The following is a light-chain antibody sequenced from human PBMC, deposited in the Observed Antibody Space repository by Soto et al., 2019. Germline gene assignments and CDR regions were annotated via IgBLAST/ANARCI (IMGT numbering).Light chain of an antibody. J-gene: IGLJ1*01. CDR3: SSFTNSTTLYV. CDR2: EVK. V-gene: IGLV2-14*01. Sequence: QSALTQPASVSGSPGQSITVSCTGTSNDVGASDYVSWYQHHPGKAPKAIIYEVKNRPSGVSSRFSGSKSANTASLTISGLQAEDEADYYCSSFTNSTTLYVFGTGTKVTVL. CDR1: SNDVGASDY.